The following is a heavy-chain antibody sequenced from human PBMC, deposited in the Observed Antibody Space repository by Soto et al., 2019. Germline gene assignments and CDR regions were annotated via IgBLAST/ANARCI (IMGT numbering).Heavy chain of an antibody. CDR2: TYHSGST. CDR1: GYSISSGYY. CDR3: ARGSGMVGATDLDY. J-gene: IGHJ4*02. V-gene: IGHV4-38-2*01. D-gene: IGHD1-26*01. Sequence: SETRSLTCAVSGYSISSGYYWGWIRQPPGKGLEWIGSTYHSGSTYYNPSLKSRVTISVDTSKNQFSLKLSSVTAADTAVYYCARGSGMVGATDLDYWGQGTLVTVSS.